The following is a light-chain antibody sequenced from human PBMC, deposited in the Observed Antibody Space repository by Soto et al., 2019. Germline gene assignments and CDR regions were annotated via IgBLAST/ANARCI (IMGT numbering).Light chain of an antibody. Sequence: DIQMTQSPSSLSASVGDRVTIACRSSQSMSDYLNWYQQKPGEAPRLLVYAASSLQSGVPSRFRGSGSGTDFTLTISSLQPEDSATYYCQQSFITPWTFGQGTKVEVK. CDR2: AAS. CDR3: QQSFITPWT. CDR1: QSMSDY. V-gene: IGKV1-39*01. J-gene: IGKJ1*01.